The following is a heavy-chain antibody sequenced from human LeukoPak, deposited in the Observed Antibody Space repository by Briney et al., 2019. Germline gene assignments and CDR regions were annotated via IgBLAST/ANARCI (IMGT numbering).Heavy chain of an antibody. CDR3: ARSVGAQNYYYYMDV. V-gene: IGHV1-18*01. J-gene: IGHJ6*03. CDR2: ISAYNGNT. Sequence: ASVKVSCKAPGYTFTSYGISWVRQAPGQGLEWMGWISAYNGNTNYAQKLQGRVTMTTDTSTSTAYMELRSLRSDDTAVYYCARSVGAQNYYYYMDVWGKGTTVTVSS. CDR1: GYTFTSYG. D-gene: IGHD1-26*01.